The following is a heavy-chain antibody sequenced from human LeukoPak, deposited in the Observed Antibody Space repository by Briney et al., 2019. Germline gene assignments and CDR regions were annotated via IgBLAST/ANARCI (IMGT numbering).Heavy chain of an antibody. V-gene: IGHV3-23*01. CDR2: TGGSGAGT. Sequence: GGSLRLSCAASGFTFSTFAMSWVRQAPGKGLEWVSATGGSGAGTYYAGSVKGRFTISRDNSKNTLYLQMNSLRAEDTAVYYCALDPLEFDYWGQGTLVTVSS. CDR3: ALDPLEFDY. D-gene: IGHD1-1*01. J-gene: IGHJ4*02. CDR1: GFTFSTFA.